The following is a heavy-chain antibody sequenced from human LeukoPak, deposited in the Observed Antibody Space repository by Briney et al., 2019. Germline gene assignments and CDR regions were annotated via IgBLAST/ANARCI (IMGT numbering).Heavy chain of an antibody. CDR1: GFTVSSNY. CDR2: IYSGGST. J-gene: IGHJ4*02. V-gene: IGHV3-66*01. Sequence: GGSLRLSCAASGFTVSSNYMSWVRQAPGKGLEWVSVIYSGGSTYYADSVKGRFTISRDNSKNTLYLQMNSLRAEDTAVYYCATGIAAAGTGFDYWGQGTLVTVSS. D-gene: IGHD6-13*01. CDR3: ATGIAAAGTGFDY.